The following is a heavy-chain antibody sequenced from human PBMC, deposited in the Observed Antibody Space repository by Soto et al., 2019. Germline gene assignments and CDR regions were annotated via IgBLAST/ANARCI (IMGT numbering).Heavy chain of an antibody. CDR2: FYYSGTT. Sequence: SETLSLTCAVSGGSISSTFWWTWVRQPPGKGLEWIGEFYYSGTTHYNPSLKSRLTVSVDTSKNQFSLKLSSVTAADTAVYYCASGYSSSWPPYYYYYGMDVWGQGTTVTVSS. D-gene: IGHD6-13*01. V-gene: IGHV4-4*02. CDR1: GGSISSTFW. CDR3: ASGYSSSWPPYYYYYGMDV. J-gene: IGHJ6*02.